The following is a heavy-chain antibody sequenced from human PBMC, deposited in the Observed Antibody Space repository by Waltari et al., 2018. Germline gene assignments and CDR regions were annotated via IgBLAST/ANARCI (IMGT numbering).Heavy chain of an antibody. J-gene: IGHJ4*02. CDR2: IYYSGST. V-gene: IGHV4-59*01. Sequence: QVQLQESGPGLVKPSETLSLTCTVSGGSISSYYWSWIRQPPGKGLEWIGYIYYSGSTNSNPSLKSRVTISVDTSKNQFSLKLSSVTAADTAVYYCARGYGFREFLLFDYWGRGTLVTVSS. CDR3: ARGYGFREFLLFDY. CDR1: GGSISSYY. D-gene: IGHD3-10*01.